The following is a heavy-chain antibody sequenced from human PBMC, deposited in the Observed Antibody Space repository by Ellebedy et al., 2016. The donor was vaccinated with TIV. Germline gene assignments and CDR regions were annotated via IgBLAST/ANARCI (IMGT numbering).Heavy chain of an antibody. CDR1: GFTFSSYA. CDR2: ISDNGDRT. D-gene: IGHD3-10*01. Sequence: PGGSLRLSCSASGFTFSSYAMHWVRQAPGKGLQHLSTISDNGDRTYYVEPVEGRFTISRDNSTNTLDLQRSSLRHEDTAVYYCVKEYGPPSLFTYWGQGTLVTVSS. V-gene: IGHV3-64D*06. J-gene: IGHJ4*02. CDR3: VKEYGPPSLFTY.